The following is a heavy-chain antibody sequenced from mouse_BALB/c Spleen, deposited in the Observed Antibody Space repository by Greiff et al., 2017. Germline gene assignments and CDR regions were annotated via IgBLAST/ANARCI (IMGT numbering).Heavy chain of an antibody. D-gene: IGHD2-3*01. CDR2: IWSDGST. CDR1: GFSLTSYG. Sequence: QVQLQQSGPDLVAPSQSLSITCTVSGFSLTSYGVHWVRQPPGKGLEWLVVIWSDGSTTYNSAIKSRLSISKDNSKSQVFLKMNSLQTDDTAMYYCARSGYYLYYAMDYWGQGTSVTVSS. CDR3: ARSGYYLYYAMDY. J-gene: IGHJ4*01. V-gene: IGHV2-6-2*01.